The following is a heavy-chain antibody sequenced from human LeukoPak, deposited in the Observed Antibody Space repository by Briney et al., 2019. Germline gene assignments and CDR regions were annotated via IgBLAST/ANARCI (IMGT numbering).Heavy chain of an antibody. Sequence: GGSLRLSCAASGFTFSSYGMHWVRQAPGKGLEWVALIRYDGSNKYYADSVKGRFTISRDNSKNTLYLQMNSLRAEDTAVYYCAKGLAARETYWGQGTLVTVSS. CDR3: AKGLAARETY. CDR1: GFTFSSYG. D-gene: IGHD3-16*01. V-gene: IGHV3-30*02. J-gene: IGHJ4*02. CDR2: IRYDGSNK.